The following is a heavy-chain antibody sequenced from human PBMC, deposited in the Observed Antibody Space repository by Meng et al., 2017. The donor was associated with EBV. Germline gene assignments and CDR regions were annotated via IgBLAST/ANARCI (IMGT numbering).Heavy chain of an antibody. Sequence: VQLVESGGGLSPPGGSPRLSCAASGFTVSSNYMSWVRQAPGKGLEWVSVIYSGGSTYYADSVKGRFTISRDNSKNTLYLQMNSLRAEDTAVYYCAKHRLGPLDYWGQGTLVTVSS. CDR3: AKHRLGPLDY. CDR2: IYSGGST. D-gene: IGHD5-12*01. CDR1: GFTVSSNY. V-gene: IGHV3-53*01. J-gene: IGHJ4*02.